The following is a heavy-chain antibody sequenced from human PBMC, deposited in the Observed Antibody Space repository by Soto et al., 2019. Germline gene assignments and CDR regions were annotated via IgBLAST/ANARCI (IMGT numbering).Heavy chain of an antibody. CDR1: GFTFSSYW. CDR2: IKQDGSEK. V-gene: IGHV3-7*04. J-gene: IGHJ3*01. Sequence: GGSLRLSCAASGFTFSSYWMSWVRQAPGKGLEWVANIKQDGSEKWCVDSVKGRFTISRDNAKNSLFLQMNSLRAEDTAVYYCARGDYYDSSGPFSEAFDVWGQGTKVTVSS. CDR3: ARGDYYDSSGPFSEAFDV. D-gene: IGHD3-22*01.